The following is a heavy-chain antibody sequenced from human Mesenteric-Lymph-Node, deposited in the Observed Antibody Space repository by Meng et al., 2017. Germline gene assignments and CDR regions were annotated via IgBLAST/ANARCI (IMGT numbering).Heavy chain of an antibody. D-gene: IGHD3-16*01. CDR2: IIPISGTA. Sequence: QVQLLQLGAEVKKPGSSVKVSCKASGGPFSSYVISWVRQAPGQGLEWMGGIIPISGTANYAQKFQGRVTITADESTSTAYMELRSLRSDDTAVYYCARDWGIFPSDYWGQGTLVTVAS. V-gene: IGHV1-69*01. J-gene: IGHJ4*02. CDR3: ARDWGIFPSDY. CDR1: GGPFSSYV.